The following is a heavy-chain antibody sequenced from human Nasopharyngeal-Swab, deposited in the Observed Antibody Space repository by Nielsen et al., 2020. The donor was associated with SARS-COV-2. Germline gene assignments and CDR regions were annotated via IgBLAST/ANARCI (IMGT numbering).Heavy chain of an antibody. Sequence: GESLKISCAASGFTFSSYSMNWVRQAPGKGLEWVSYISSSSTIYYADSVKGRFTISRDNAKNSLYLQMNSLRDEDTAVYYCARGQSYMTTATWDGMDVWGQGTTVTVSS. V-gene: IGHV3-48*02. J-gene: IGHJ6*02. CDR1: GFTFSSYS. CDR2: ISSSSTI. D-gene: IGHD4-11*01. CDR3: ARGQSYMTTATWDGMDV.